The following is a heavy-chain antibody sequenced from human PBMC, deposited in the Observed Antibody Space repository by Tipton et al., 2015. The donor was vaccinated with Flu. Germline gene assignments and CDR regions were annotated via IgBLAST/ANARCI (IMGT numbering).Heavy chain of an antibody. V-gene: IGHV1-69*09. J-gene: IGHJ6*02. CDR3: ARGDILVVPARGGMDV. CDR1: GGTFSSYA. CDR2: IIPILGIA. Sequence: QLVQSGAEVKRPGSSVKVSCKASGGTFSSYAISWVRQAPGQGLEWMGRIIPILGIANYAQKFQGRVTITADKSTSTAYMELSSLRSEETAVFYCARGDILVVPARGGMDVWGQGTTVTVSS. D-gene: IGHD2-2*01.